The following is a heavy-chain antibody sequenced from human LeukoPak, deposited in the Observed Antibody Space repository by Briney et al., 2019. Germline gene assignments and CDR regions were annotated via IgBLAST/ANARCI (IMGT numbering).Heavy chain of an antibody. V-gene: IGHV4-39*01. CDR1: GDFITNSNFS. Sequence: SETLSLTCTVSGDFITNSNFSWAWIRHPTGKGLEWIGSNYYNGRSYNNPSLKSRVTTSVDTSKNQFSLRLSSVTAADTAIYYCARLTYYYDRSGYYTRGAFDIWGQGKSVTVSS. CDR3: ARLTYYYDRSGYYTRGAFDI. CDR2: NYYNGRS. J-gene: IGHJ3*02. D-gene: IGHD3-22*01.